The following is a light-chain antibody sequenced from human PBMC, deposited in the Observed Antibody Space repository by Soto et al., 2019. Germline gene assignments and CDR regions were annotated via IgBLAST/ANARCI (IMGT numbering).Light chain of an antibody. CDR1: SSNIGAGYD. CDR2: GNS. CDR3: QSYDSSLSV. V-gene: IGLV1-40*01. Sequence: QLVLTQPPSVSGAPGQRVTISCTGSSSNIGAGYDVHWYQQLPGTVPKLLIYGNSTRPSGVPDRFSGSKSGTSASLAISGLQAEDEADYYCQSYDSSLSVFGGGTKLTVL. J-gene: IGLJ3*02.